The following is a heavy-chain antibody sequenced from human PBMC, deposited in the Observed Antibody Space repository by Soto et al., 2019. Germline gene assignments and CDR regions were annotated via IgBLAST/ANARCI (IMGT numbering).Heavy chain of an antibody. CDR2: IYHSGST. J-gene: IGHJ4*02. CDR3: ATRFDGLGSYEY. V-gene: IGHV4-4*02. CDR1: GGSISSSKW. D-gene: IGHD3-10*01. Sequence: SETLSLTCAVSGGSISSSKWWTWVRQPPGKGLEWIGEIYHSGSTNYIPSLKSRVTISVDKSKNQFSLELTSVTAADTAVYYCATRFDGLGSYEYWGQGTLVTVSS.